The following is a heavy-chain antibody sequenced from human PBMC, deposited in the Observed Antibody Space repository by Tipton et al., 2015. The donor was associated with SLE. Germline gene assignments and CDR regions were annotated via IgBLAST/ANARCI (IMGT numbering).Heavy chain of an antibody. V-gene: IGHV4-30-2*05. Sequence: GASIGSGGYSWNWIRQPPGKGLQWIGYIFHSGITYYNPSLKSRVSMSVDTSKNQFSLKLNSVTAADTAIYYCARERSYSGYDFDYWGQRTLVTVSS. CDR3: ARERSYSGYDFDY. D-gene: IGHD5-12*01. CDR2: IFHSGIT. CDR1: GASIGSGGYS. J-gene: IGHJ4*02.